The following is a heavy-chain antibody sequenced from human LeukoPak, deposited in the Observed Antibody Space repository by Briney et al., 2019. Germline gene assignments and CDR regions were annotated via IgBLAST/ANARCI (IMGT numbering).Heavy chain of an antibody. CDR1: GYTFTSYD. Sequence: ASVKVSCKASGYTFTSYDINWVRQATGQGLEWMGWMNPNSGNTGYAQKFQGRVTMTRNTSISTAYMELSSLRSEDTAVYYCARGVGVVIIPNHYYYYYGVDVWGQGTTVTVSS. CDR2: MNPNSGNT. CDR3: ARGVGVVIIPNHYYYYYGVDV. V-gene: IGHV1-8*01. J-gene: IGHJ6*02. D-gene: IGHD3-3*01.